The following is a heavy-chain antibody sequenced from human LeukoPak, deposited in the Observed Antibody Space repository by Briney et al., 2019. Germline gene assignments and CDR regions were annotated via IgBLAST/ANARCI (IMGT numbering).Heavy chain of an antibody. D-gene: IGHD2-15*01. V-gene: IGHV1-69*01. CDR3: ARDFRYCSGGSCYLSQGYFDY. CDR2: IVPIFGTA. J-gene: IGHJ4*02. Sequence: SVKVSCKASGGTFSSYAISWVRQAPGQGLEWMGGIVPIFGTANYAQKFQGRVTITADESTSTAYMELSSLRSEDTAVYYCARDFRYCSGGSCYLSQGYFDYWGQGTLVTVSS. CDR1: GGTFSSYA.